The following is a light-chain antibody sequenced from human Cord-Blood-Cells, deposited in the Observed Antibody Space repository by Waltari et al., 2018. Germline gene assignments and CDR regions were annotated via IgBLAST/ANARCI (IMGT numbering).Light chain of an antibody. CDR1: QSVSSN. V-gene: IGKV3-15*01. Sequence: EIVMTQSPAPLSVAPGHRDTFSCRASQSVSSNLAWYQQKPAQAPRLLIYGASTRATGIPARFSGSGSGTEFTLTISSLQSEDFAVYYCQQYNNWPYTFGQGTKLEIK. CDR2: GAS. CDR3: QQYNNWPYT. J-gene: IGKJ2*01.